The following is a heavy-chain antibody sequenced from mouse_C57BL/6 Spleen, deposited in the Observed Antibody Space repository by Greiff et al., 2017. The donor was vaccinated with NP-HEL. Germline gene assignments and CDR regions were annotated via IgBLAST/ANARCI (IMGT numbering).Heavy chain of an antibody. J-gene: IGHJ1*03. CDR1: GYAFSSYW. CDR3: ARKDYYGSSHGWYFDV. D-gene: IGHD1-1*01. CDR2: IYPGDGDT. Sequence: QVQLKESGAELVKPGASVKISCKASGYAFSSYWMNWVKQRPGKGLEWIGQIYPGDGDTNYNGKFKGKGTLTADKSSSTAYIQLSSLTSEDSAVYFCARKDYYGSSHGWYFDVWGTGTTVTVSS. V-gene: IGHV1-80*01.